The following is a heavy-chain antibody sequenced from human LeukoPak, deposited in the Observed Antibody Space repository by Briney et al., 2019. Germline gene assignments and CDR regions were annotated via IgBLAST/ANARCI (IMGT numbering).Heavy chain of an antibody. CDR3: ARDGIGERGHFDY. Sequence: GASVNVSCKASGGTFSRYAISWARQAPGQGLEWMGRIIPILGIANYAQKFQGRVTITADKSTSTAYMELSSLRSEDTAVYYCARDGIGERGHFDYWGQGTLVTVSS. CDR1: GGTFSRYA. D-gene: IGHD1-1*01. CDR2: IIPILGIA. V-gene: IGHV1-69*04. J-gene: IGHJ4*02.